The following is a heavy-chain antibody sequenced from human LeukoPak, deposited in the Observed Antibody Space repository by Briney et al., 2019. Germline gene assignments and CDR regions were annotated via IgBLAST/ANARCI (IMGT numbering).Heavy chain of an antibody. Sequence: SETLSLTCAVSGGSISSSWWSWVRQPPGEGLEWIGEISHSGTTNYNPSLKSRVTISVDKSKNQFSLELSSVTAADTAVYYCTTAFGYSRDWGQGTLVTVSS. V-gene: IGHV4-4*02. J-gene: IGHJ4*02. CDR2: ISHSGTT. CDR1: GGSISSSW. D-gene: IGHD6-13*01. CDR3: TTAFGYSRD.